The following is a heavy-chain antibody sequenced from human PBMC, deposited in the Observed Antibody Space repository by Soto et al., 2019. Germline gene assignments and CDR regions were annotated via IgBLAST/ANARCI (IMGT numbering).Heavy chain of an antibody. J-gene: IGHJ4*02. CDR1: GFTFSSYG. CDR3: AKNIAAAGSAFDY. Sequence: SLRLSCAASGFTFSSYGMHWVRQAPGKGLEWVAVISYDGSNKYYADSVKGRFTISRDNSKNTLYLQMNSLRAEDTAVYYCAKNIAAAGSAFDYWGQGTLVTVSS. CDR2: ISYDGSNK. V-gene: IGHV3-30*18. D-gene: IGHD6-13*01.